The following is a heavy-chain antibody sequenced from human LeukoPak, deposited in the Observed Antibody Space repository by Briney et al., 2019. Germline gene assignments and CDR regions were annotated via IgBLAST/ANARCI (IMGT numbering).Heavy chain of an antibody. V-gene: IGHV3-53*01. CDR2: IYSGGST. CDR3: ARGPLGWELFD. CDR1: GFTFSTYT. J-gene: IGHJ4*02. D-gene: IGHD1-26*01. Sequence: PGGSLRLSCVASGFTFSTYTMNWIRQAPGKGLEWVSVIYSGGSTYYADSVKGRFIISRDNSKNTMYLQMNSLRAEDTAVYYCARGPLGWELFDWGQGTLVTVSS.